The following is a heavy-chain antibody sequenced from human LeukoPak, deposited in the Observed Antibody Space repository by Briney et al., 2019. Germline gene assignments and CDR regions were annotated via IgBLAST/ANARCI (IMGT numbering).Heavy chain of an antibody. CDR3: ARCFDI. J-gene: IGHJ3*02. V-gene: IGHV3-33*01. CDR1: GFTFSTYG. Sequence: PGGSLRLSCAASGFTFSTYGIHWVRQAPGKGLEWVAVIWSDGSHKYYADSVKARFTISRDNSKNTLYLQMNSLRAEDTAVYYCARCFDIWGQGTMVTVSS. CDR2: IWSDGSHK.